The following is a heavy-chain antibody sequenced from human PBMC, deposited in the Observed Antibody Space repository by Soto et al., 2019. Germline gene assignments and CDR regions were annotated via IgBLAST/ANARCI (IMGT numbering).Heavy chain of an antibody. CDR3: ARGVIH. V-gene: IGHV4-31*03. J-gene: IGHJ4*02. D-gene: IGHD2-21*01. Sequence: QVQLQESGPGLVKPSHTLSLTCTVSCGSISSGVYYWSWIRQHPGTGLEWIGSIYYSGSTSYNPSLKSRVTISVDTSKNQFSLKLSSVTAADTAVYYCARGVIHWGQGTLVTVSS. CDR2: IYYSGST. CDR1: CGSISSGVYY.